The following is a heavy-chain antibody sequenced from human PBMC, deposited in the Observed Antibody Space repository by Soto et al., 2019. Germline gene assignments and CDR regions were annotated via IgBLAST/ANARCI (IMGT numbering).Heavy chain of an antibody. CDR3: ATAYGDFDAFDI. CDR2: INPSGGST. J-gene: IGHJ3*02. D-gene: IGHD4-17*01. V-gene: IGHV1-46*03. CDR1: GYTFTSYY. Sequence: ASVKVSCKASGYTFTSYYMHCVRQAPGQGLEWMGIINPSGGSTSYAQKFQGRVTMTRDTSTSTVYMELSSLRSEDTAVYYCATAYGDFDAFDIWGQGTMVTVSS.